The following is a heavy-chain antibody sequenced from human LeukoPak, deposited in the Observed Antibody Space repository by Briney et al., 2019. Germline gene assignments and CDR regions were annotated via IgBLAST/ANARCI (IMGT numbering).Heavy chain of an antibody. CDR1: GFTFSSYA. V-gene: IGHV3-30-3*01. CDR2: ISYDGSNK. Sequence: PGRSLRLSCAASGFTFSSYAMHWVRQAPGKGLEWVAVISYDGSNKYYADSVKGRFTIPRDNSKNTLYLQMNSLRAEDTAVYYCARDPRAYGEGLFDYWGQGTLVTVSS. CDR3: ARDPRAYGEGLFDY. J-gene: IGHJ4*02. D-gene: IGHD4-17*01.